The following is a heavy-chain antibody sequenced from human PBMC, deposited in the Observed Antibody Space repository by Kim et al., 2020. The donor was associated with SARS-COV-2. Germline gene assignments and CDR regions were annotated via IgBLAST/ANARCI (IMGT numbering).Heavy chain of an antibody. Sequence: GESLKISCKGSGYSFTSYWIGWVRQMPGKGLEWMGIIYPGDSDTRYSPSFQGQVTISADKSISTAYLQWSSLKASDTAMYYCARQDRFLVGRYYYYGMDVWGQGTTVTVSS. J-gene: IGHJ6*02. CDR3: ARQDRFLVGRYYYYGMDV. V-gene: IGHV5-51*01. D-gene: IGHD3-3*01. CDR2: IYPGDSDT. CDR1: GYSFTSYW.